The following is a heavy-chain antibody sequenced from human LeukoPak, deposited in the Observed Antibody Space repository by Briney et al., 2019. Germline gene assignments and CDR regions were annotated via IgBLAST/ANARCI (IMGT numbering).Heavy chain of an antibody. J-gene: IGHJ4*02. V-gene: IGHV3-23*01. CDR3: AKDLSYGGNSGDY. Sequence: TGGSLRLSCAASGFTFSSYAMSWVRQAPGKGLEWVSAISGSGGSTYYADSVKGRFTISRDNSKNTLYLQMNSLRAEDTAVYYCAKDLSYGGNSGDYWGQGTLVTVSS. D-gene: IGHD4-23*01. CDR2: ISGSGGST. CDR1: GFTFSSYA.